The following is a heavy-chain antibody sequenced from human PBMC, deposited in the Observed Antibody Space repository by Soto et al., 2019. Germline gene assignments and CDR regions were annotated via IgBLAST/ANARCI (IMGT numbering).Heavy chain of an antibody. J-gene: IGHJ6*02. CDR1: GDSISSGGYY. V-gene: IGHV4-39*01. CDR3: VSRLGYGYAMDV. Sequence: QLQLQESGPGLVKPSGILSLTCTVSGDSISSGGYYWGWIRQPPGKGLEWIGSIYYNGNTYYNPSLKSRVTISRDTSRNQFSLRLSSVTAADTAVYYCVSRLGYGYAMDVWGQGTTVTVSS. CDR2: IYYNGNT. D-gene: IGHD5-12*01.